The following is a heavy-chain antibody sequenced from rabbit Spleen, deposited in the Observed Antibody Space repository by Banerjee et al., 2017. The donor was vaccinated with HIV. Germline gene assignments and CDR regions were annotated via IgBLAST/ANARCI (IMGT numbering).Heavy chain of an antibody. Sequence: LQESGGGLVQDEGCLTLTCKESGVEFSSNAMCWVRQAQGKGPEWIACIYNGYGSTYYASWVNGRFTISRSTSLNTVTLQMTILTVADTATYFCARDGVISYSSGCGLTRLDLWGQGTLVTVS. CDR2: IYNGYGST. CDR3: ARDGVISYSSGCGLTRLDL. D-gene: IGHD4-1*01. J-gene: IGHJ3*01. CDR1: GVEFSSNA. V-gene: IGHV1S47*01.